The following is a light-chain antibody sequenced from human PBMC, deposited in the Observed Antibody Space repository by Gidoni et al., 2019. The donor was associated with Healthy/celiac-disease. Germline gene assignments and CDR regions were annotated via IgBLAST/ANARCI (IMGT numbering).Light chain of an antibody. Sequence: EIVLTQSPATLSLSPGERATLSCRASQSVSSYLAWYQQKPGQAPRLLIYDASNRATGIPARFSGSGSGTDFTLTISSLELEDFAVYYCQQRSNCLYTFGQGTKLEIK. CDR1: QSVSSY. J-gene: IGKJ2*01. CDR2: DAS. CDR3: QQRSNCLYT. V-gene: IGKV3-11*01.